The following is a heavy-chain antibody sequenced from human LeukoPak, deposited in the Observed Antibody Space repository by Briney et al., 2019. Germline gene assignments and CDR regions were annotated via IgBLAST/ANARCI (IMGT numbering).Heavy chain of an antibody. Sequence: GGSLRLSCAAAGFTVSSYEMNWVRQAPGEGLEWVSYISSSGSTIYYADSVKSRFTISRDNAKNSLYLQMNSLRAEDTAVYYCARAGADYGGNYWFDPWGQGTLVTVSS. CDR2: ISSSGSTI. CDR1: GFTVSSYE. J-gene: IGHJ5*02. CDR3: ARAGADYGGNYWFDP. D-gene: IGHD4-23*01. V-gene: IGHV3-48*03.